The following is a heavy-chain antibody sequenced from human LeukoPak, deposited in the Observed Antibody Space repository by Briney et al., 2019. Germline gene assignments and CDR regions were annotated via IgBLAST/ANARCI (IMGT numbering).Heavy chain of an antibody. CDR2: INPSGGST. CDR3: ARLTVDTTVVDDFDY. D-gene: IGHD5-18*01. V-gene: IGHV1-46*03. Sequence: GASVKVSCKASGYTFTSYPIHWVRQAPGQGLEWMGIINPSGGSTNYAQKFQGRVTMTRDTSTSTVYMELSSLKTEDTAIYYCARLTVDTTVVDDFDYWGQGTLVTVSS. J-gene: IGHJ4*02. CDR1: GYTFTSYP.